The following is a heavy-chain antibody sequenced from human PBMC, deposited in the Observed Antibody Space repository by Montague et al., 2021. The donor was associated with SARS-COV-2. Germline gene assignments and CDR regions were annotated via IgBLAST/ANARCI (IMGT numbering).Heavy chain of an antibody. V-gene: IGHV6-1*01. J-gene: IGHJ4*02. CDR1: GDSVASNSVA. CDR2: TYYRSKWYS. D-gene: IGHD6-19*01. CDR3: VRYSGWFYFDF. Sequence: CAISGDSVASNSVAWRWVRQSPSRGLGWLGRTYYRSKWYSDYAPSVRGRLTVNPDASKNEFSLELNYVTPEDTAVYYCVRYSGWFYFDFWGQGTLVTVSS.